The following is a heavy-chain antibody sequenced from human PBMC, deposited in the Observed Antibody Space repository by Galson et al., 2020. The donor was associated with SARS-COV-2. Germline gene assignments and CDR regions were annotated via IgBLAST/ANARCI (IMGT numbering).Heavy chain of an antibody. CDR2: IYYSGTT. J-gene: IGHJ5*02. Sequence: SETLSLTCVVSGDYIYSSSYYWSWIRQPPGRGLEWLGNIYYSGTTSYNPSLKGRATISIDTSKNQFSLQLYSLTAADTAVYYCARNNFYDGSGSYRGKYAWFDPWGQGTLGTCSS. CDR1: GDYIYSSSYY. V-gene: IGHV4-39*07. D-gene: IGHD3-22*01. CDR3: ARNNFYDGSGSYRGKYAWFDP.